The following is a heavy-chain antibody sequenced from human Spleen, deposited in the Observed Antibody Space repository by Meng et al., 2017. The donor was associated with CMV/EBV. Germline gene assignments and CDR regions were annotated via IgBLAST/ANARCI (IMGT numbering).Heavy chain of an antibody. CDR2: ISSSGSFI. V-gene: IGHV3-21*01. J-gene: IGHJ6*02. Sequence: GESLKISCAASGFTFSSYSMNWVRQAPGKGLEWVSSISSSGSFIYYADSVRGRFTISRDNAKNSLYLQMHSLRAEDTAVYYCASESEYYGSWGTSYHYYGMDVWGQGTTVTSP. CDR3: ASESEYYGSWGTSYHYYGMDV. CDR1: GFTFSSYS. D-gene: IGHD3-10*01.